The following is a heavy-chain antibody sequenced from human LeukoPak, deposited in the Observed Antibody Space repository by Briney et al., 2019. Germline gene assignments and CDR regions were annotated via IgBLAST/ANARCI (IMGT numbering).Heavy chain of an antibody. J-gene: IGHJ4*02. CDR1: GGSISSGDYY. Sequence: SETLSLTCTVSGGSISSGDYYWSWLRQPPGKGLEWIGYIYYSGSTYYNPSLKSRVTISVDTSKNQFSLKLSSVTAADTAVYYCARDRTVTTGSESYFDYWGQGTLVTVSS. V-gene: IGHV4-30-4*01. CDR2: IYYSGST. D-gene: IGHD4-17*01. CDR3: ARDRTVTTGSESYFDY.